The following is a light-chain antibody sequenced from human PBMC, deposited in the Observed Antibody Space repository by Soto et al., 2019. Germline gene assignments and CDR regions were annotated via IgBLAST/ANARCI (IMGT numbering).Light chain of an antibody. Sequence: EIVMTQSPATLSVSPGEGATISRRASQSVSSKLAWYQQKPGQAPRLLIYGASTRATGIPVRFSGSGSGTEFTLIISSLPSEESAVYYCQQYNSWLWTFGQVTKV. V-gene: IGKV3-15*01. CDR2: GAS. J-gene: IGKJ1*01. CDR1: QSVSSK. CDR3: QQYNSWLWT.